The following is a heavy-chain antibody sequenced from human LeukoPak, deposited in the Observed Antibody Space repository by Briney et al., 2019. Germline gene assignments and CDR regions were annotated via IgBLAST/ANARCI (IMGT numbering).Heavy chain of an antibody. V-gene: IGHV3-21*01. CDR2: ISSSSSYI. Sequence: GGSLRLSCAASGFTFSSYSMNWVRQAPGEGLEWVSSISSSSSYIYYADSVKGRFTMSRDNAKNSLYLQMNSLRAEDTAVYYCARDRGYCSTTSCYLYGMDVWGKGTTVTVSS. J-gene: IGHJ6*04. CDR1: GFTFSSYS. D-gene: IGHD2-2*01. CDR3: ARDRGYCSTTSCYLYGMDV.